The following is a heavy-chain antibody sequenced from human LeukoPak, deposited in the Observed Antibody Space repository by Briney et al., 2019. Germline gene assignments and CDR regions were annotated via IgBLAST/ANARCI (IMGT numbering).Heavy chain of an antibody. J-gene: IGHJ4*02. CDR2: IIPIFGTA. D-gene: IGHD3-9*01. CDR3: ARGTPNYDILTGYYNWFDY. Sequence: SVKVSCKASGGTFSSYAISWVRQAPGQGLEWMGGIIPIFGTANYAQKFQGRVSITADESTSTAYMELSSLRSEDTAVYYCARGTPNYDILTGYYNWFDYWGQGTLVTVSS. V-gene: IGHV1-69*13. CDR1: GGTFSSYA.